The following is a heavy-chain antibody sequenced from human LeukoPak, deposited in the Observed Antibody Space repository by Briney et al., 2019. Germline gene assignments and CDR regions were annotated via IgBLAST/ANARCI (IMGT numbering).Heavy chain of an antibody. CDR2: IYYSGST. V-gene: IGHV4-61*01. CDR3: ASYSYYYDSSGYFDY. J-gene: IGHJ4*02. CDR1: GGSIRSSYYY. Sequence: SETLSLTCTVSGGSIRSSYYYWSWIRQPPGKGLEWIGYIYYSGSTNYNPSLKSRVTISVDTSKNQFSLKLSSVTAADTAVYYCASYSYYYDSSGYFDYWGQGTLVTVSS. D-gene: IGHD3-22*01.